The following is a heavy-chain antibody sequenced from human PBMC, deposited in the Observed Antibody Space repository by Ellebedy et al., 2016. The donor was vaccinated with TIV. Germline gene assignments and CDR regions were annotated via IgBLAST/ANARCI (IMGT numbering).Heavy chain of an antibody. V-gene: IGHV1-18*01. CDR1: GYTFIDYG. CDR3: ARGFQSCSGGSCYFDY. Sequence: AASVKVSCKSSGYTFIDYGVTWVRQAPGQGLDWMGWVSAYSGNTNYAQKLQGRVTMTTDTSTSTAYMELRSLRSDDTAVYYCARGFQSCSGGSCYFDYWGQGTLVTVSS. CDR2: VSAYSGNT. D-gene: IGHD2-15*01. J-gene: IGHJ4*02.